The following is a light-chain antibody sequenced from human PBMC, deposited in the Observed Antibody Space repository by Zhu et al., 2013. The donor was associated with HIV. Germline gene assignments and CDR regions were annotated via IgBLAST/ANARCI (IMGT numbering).Light chain of an antibody. CDR1: QSLLYSSTDKNY. CDR2: WAS. CDR3: QQYYSTPLT. J-gene: IGKJ4*01. Sequence: DIVMTQSPDSLAASLGERASINCRSSQSLLYSSTDKNYLAWYQQKPGQPPKLLIFWASTRESGVPDRFSGSGSGTDFTLTISSLQAEDVAVYYCQQYYSTPLTFGGGPRWRSN. V-gene: IGKV4-1*01.